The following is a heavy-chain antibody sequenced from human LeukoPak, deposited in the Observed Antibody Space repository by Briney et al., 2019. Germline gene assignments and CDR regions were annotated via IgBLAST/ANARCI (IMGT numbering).Heavy chain of an antibody. D-gene: IGHD6-13*01. CDR1: GYTFTGYD. V-gene: IGHV1-8*01. CDR2: MNPNSGNT. J-gene: IGHJ4*02. Sequence: ASVKASCKASGYTFTGYDINWVRQATGQGLEWMGWMNPNSGNTGYAQKFQGRVTMTRSTSISTAYMELSSLRSDDTAVYYCLISASDHYYFDYWGQGTLVTVSS. CDR3: LISASDHYYFDY.